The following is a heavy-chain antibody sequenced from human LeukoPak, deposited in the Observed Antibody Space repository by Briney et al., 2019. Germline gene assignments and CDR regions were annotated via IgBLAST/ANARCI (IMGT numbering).Heavy chain of an antibody. V-gene: IGHV4-4*07. D-gene: IGHD6-25*01. Sequence: PSETLSLTCTVSGGSISGYYWSWIRQPAGKGLEWIGRMSTSGNSNYIPSLVSRVTMSVDTSKNQFSLNLRSVTAADTAVYYCARESGSMRRFDPWGQGALVTVSS. CDR1: GGSISGYY. CDR2: MSTSGNS. CDR3: ARESGSMRRFDP. J-gene: IGHJ5*02.